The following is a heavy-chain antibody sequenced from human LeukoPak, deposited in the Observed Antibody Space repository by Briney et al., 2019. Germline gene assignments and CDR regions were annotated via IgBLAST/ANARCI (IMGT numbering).Heavy chain of an antibody. CDR1: GYTLTELS. D-gene: IGHD3-10*01. J-gene: IGHJ4*02. Sequence: GASVKDSCKVSGYTLTELSMHWVRQAPGKGLEWMGGFDPEDGETIYAQKFQGRVTMTEDTSTDTAYMELSSLRSEDTAVYYCATEVTRGDGSGSYYNLLGYWGQGTLVTVSS. V-gene: IGHV1-24*01. CDR2: FDPEDGET. CDR3: ATEVTRGDGSGSYYNLLGY.